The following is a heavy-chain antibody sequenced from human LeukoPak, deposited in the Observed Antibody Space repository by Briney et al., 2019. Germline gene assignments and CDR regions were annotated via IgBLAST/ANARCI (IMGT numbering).Heavy chain of an antibody. D-gene: IGHD3-9*01. J-gene: IGHJ6*03. CDR3: ARDARVGTTYYDILTGWGYYYYMDV. CDR2: ISAYNGNT. V-gene: IGHV1-18*01. Sequence: ASVKVSCKASGYTFTSYGISWVRQAPGQGLEWMGWISAYNGNTNYAQKLQGRVTMTTDTSTSTAYMELRSLRSDDTAVYYCARDARVGTTYYDILTGWGYYYYMDVWGKGTTVTISS. CDR1: GYTFTSYG.